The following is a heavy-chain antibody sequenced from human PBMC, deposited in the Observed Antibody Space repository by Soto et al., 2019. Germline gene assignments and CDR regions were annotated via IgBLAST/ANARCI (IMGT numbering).Heavy chain of an antibody. CDR1: GFTFSDYG. V-gene: IGHV3-30*18. J-gene: IGHJ4*02. Sequence: QVQLVESGGGVVQPGRSLRLSCAASGFTFSDYGMHWVRQAPGKGLEWVAVISYDGSNAYYADSVKGRFTISRDNSMNTLYLQMSSLRTEDTAVYYCVKGEQWLVRVGYFDYWGQGTLVTVTS. D-gene: IGHD6-19*01. CDR3: VKGEQWLVRVGYFDY. CDR2: ISYDGSNA.